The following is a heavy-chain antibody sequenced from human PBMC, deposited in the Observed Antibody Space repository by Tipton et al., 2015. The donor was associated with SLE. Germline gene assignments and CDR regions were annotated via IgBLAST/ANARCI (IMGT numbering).Heavy chain of an antibody. CDR1: GGSFSGYY. CDR2: INHSGNT. V-gene: IGHV4-34*01. Sequence: TLSLTCAVYGGSFSGYYWSWIRQPPGKGLEWIGEINHSGNTNYNPSLKSRVTISVDTSKNQFSLKLSSVTAADTAVYYCARVGVVTPFDYWGQGTLVTVSS. D-gene: IGHD4-23*01. CDR3: ARVGVVTPFDY. J-gene: IGHJ4*02.